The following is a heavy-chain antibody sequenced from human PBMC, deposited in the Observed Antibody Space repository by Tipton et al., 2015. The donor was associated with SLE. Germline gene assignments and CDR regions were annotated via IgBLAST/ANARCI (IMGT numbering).Heavy chain of an antibody. J-gene: IGHJ4*02. V-gene: IGHV4-39*07. CDR2: IYYSGSTYYNPGST. D-gene: IGHD6-13*01. CDR1: GGSITSSSYY. Sequence: TLSLTCTVSGGSITSSSYYWGWIRQPPGAGLEWIGSIYYSGSTYYNPGSTYYNPSLKSRVTLSVDTSKNQFSLKLSSVTAADTAMYYCARRSSWPDFDYWGQGTLVTVSS. CDR3: ARRSSWPDFDY.